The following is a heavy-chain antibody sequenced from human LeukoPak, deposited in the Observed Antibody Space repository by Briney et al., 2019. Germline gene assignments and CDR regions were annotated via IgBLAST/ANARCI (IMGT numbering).Heavy chain of an antibody. CDR2: INPSGGST. J-gene: IGHJ6*03. Sequence: ASVKVSCKASGYTFTSYYMHWVRLAPGQGLEWMGIINPSGGSTSYAQKFQGRVTMTRDTSTSTVYMELSSLRSEDTAVYYCARDRGFLTGYHYYYYMDVWGKGTTVTVSS. CDR1: GYTFTSYY. CDR3: ARDRGFLTGYHYYYYMDV. D-gene: IGHD3-9*01. V-gene: IGHV1-46*01.